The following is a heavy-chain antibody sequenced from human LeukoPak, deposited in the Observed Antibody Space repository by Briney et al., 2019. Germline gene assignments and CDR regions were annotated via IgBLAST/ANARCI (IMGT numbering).Heavy chain of an antibody. D-gene: IGHD5-12*01. CDR1: GGSISSSNW. J-gene: IGHJ5*02. Sequence: NPSGTLSLTCAVCGGSISSSNWWSWVRPPPGKGLEWIGEIYHSGSTNYNPSLKSRVTISVDKSKNQFSLKLSSVTAADTAVYYCARGDIVATTKGGSWFDPWGQGTLVTVSS. CDR3: ARGDIVATTKGGSWFDP. V-gene: IGHV4-4*02. CDR2: IYHSGST.